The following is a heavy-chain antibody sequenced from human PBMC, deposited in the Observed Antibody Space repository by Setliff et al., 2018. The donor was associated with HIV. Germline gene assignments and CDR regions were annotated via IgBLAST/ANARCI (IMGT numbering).Heavy chain of an antibody. Sequence: SETLSLTCTVSGGSIGSGSHYWSWIRQPDGKGLEWIGHIYTTGSTNYNPSLKSRVTISADTSNNQFSLRLTSMTAADTAVYYCAKTSVGATGLYAFDIWGQGTVVTVSS. V-gene: IGHV4-61*09. D-gene: IGHD1-26*01. CDR2: IYTTGST. CDR1: GGSIGSGSHY. CDR3: AKTSVGATGLYAFDI. J-gene: IGHJ3*02.